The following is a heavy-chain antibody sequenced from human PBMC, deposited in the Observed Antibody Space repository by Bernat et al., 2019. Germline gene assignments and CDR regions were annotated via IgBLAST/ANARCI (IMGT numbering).Heavy chain of an antibody. CDR2: IKQDGSEK. V-gene: IGHV3-7*01. D-gene: IGHD1-14*01. Sequence: EVQLVESGGGLVQPGGSLRLSCAASGFTFSSYWMSWVRQAPGKGLEWVANIKQDGSEKNYVDSVKGRYTISRDNAKNSLHLQMNSLRVEDTAVYYCAAGRGKYWGQGTLVTVSS. CDR1: GFTFSSYW. CDR3: AAGRGKY. J-gene: IGHJ4*02.